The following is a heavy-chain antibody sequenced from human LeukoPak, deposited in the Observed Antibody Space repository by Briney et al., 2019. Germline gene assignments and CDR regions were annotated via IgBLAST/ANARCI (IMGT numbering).Heavy chain of an antibody. D-gene: IGHD6-13*01. V-gene: IGHV3-64D*06. CDR2: ISSDGGST. CDR1: GFTFSSYA. Sequence: PGGSLRLSCAASGFTFSSYAMSWVRQAPGKGLEYVSAISSDGGSTYYADSVKGRFTISRDNSKNTLYLQMSSLRVEDTAVYYCVKGRGSWDYYGMDVWGQGTTVTVSS. CDR3: VKGRGSWDYYGMDV. J-gene: IGHJ6*02.